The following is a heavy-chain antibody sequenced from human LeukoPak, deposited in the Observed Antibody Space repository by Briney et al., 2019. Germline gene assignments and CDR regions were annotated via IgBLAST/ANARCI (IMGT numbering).Heavy chain of an antibody. CDR2: ISYDGSNK. V-gene: IGHV3-30*18. J-gene: IGHJ4*02. CDR1: GFTFSSYG. D-gene: IGHD3-9*01. CDR3: AKDPHDILTGYPSR. Sequence: GGSLRLSCAASGFTFSSYGMHWVRQAPGKGLEWVAVISYDGSNKYYADSVKGRFTISRDNSKNTLYLQMNSLRAEDTAVYYCAKDPHDILTGYPSRWGQGTLVTVSS.